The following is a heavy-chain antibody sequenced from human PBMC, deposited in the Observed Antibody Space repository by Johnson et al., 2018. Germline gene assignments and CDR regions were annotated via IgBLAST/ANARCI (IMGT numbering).Heavy chain of an antibody. J-gene: IGHJ6*03. CDR1: GFTFSRYS. Sequence: VQLVETGGGVVQPGRSLRLSCAASGFTFSRYSMHWVRQAPGKGLEWMAVISFDGNNKYYADSVKGRFTISRDNSKNTLYLQMNSLRTEDTAVFYCAREGAYKWKYDDYYYYMDVWGKGTTVTVSS. CDR3: AREGAYKWKYDDYYYYMDV. V-gene: IGHV3-30-3*01. D-gene: IGHD1-7*01. CDR2: ISFDGNNK.